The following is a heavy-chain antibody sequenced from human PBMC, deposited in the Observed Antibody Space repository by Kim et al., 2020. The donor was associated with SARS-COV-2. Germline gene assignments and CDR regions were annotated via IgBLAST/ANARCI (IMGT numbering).Heavy chain of an antibody. CDR1: GYSFTSYW. CDR3: ARGLGVYYDSSGYSSFDY. V-gene: IGHV5-51*01. J-gene: IGHJ4*02. D-gene: IGHD3-22*01. Sequence: GESLKISCKGSGYSFTSYWIGWVRQMPGKGLEWMGIIYPGDSDTRYSPSFQGQVTISADKSISTAYLQWNSLKASDTAMYYCARGLGVYYDSSGYSSFDYWGQGTLVTVSS. CDR2: IYPGDSDT.